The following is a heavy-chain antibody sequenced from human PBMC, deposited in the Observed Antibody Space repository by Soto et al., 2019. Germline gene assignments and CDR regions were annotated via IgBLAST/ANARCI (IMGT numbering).Heavy chain of an antibody. J-gene: IGHJ6*02. V-gene: IGHV2-5*02. Sequence: SGPTRVNPTQTLTLTCTFSGFSLSTSGVGVGWIRQPPGKALEWLALIFWDDDKRYSPSLKSRLTITKDTSKNQVVLTMTNMDPVDAATYYCTHHGYYSYGMDVWGQGTTVTVSS. CDR3: THHGYYSYGMDV. CDR1: GFSLSTSGVG. CDR2: IFWDDDK.